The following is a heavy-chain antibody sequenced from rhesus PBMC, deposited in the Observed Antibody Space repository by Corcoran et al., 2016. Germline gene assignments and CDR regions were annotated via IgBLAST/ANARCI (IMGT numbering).Heavy chain of an antibody. CDR3: AARRGY. V-gene: IGHV3-178*01. CDR2: ISRGGGRY. D-gene: IGHD5-24*01. CDR1: GFNFSEYF. J-gene: IGHJ4*01. Sequence: EVQLVESGGGLARPGGSLRLSCAASGFNFSEYFMDWVRQAPGKGGGGGAGISRGGGRYGDADSVKGRFTMSRENAKNILYLQRDSLRAEDKAVYYCAARRGYWGLGLLVTVSS.